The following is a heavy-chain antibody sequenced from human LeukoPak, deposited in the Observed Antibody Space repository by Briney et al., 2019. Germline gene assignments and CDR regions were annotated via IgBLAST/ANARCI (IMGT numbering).Heavy chain of an antibody. V-gene: IGHV3-30*02. D-gene: IGHD2-21*01. CDR2: IRYDGSTK. CDR1: GFGFSGYG. CDR3: AKDRSPYSFDY. Sequence: GGSLRLSCAASGFGFSGYGMHWVRQAPGKGLEWVAFIRYDGSTKYYADSVKGRFTISRDNSKNTLYLRMESLGAEDTAVFYCAKDRSPYSFDYWGQGTLVTVSS. J-gene: IGHJ4*02.